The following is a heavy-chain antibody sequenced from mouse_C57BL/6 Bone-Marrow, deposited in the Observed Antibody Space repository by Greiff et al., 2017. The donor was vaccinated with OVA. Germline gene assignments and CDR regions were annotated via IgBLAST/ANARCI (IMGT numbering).Heavy chain of an antibody. D-gene: IGHD1-1*01. Sequence: EVHLVESGGGLVKPGGSLKLSCAASGFTFSDYGMHWVRQAPEKGLEWVAYISSGSSTIYYADTVKGRFTISRDNAKNTLFLQRTSLRSEDTAMYYCAREGYYYGSSPDWYLDVWGTGTTVTVSS. J-gene: IGHJ1*03. CDR1: GFTFSDYG. CDR2: ISSGSSTI. V-gene: IGHV5-17*01. CDR3: AREGYYYGSSPDWYLDV.